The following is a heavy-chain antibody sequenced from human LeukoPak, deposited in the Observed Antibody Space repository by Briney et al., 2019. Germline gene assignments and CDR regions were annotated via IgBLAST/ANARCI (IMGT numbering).Heavy chain of an antibody. J-gene: IGHJ6*03. V-gene: IGHV1-18*01. D-gene: IGHD6-19*01. Sequence: VASVRVSCKASGYTFTSYGISWVRQAPGQGLEWMGWISAYNGNTNYVQKLQDRVTMTTDTSTSTAYMELRSLRSDDTAVYYCAREWLVPGYYYYYMDVWGKGTTVTVSS. CDR3: AREWLVPGYYYYYMDV. CDR1: GYTFTSYG. CDR2: ISAYNGNT.